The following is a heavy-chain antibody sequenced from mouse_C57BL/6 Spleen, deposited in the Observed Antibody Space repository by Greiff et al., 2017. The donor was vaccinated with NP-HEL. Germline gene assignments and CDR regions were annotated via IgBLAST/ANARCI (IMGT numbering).Heavy chain of an antibody. CDR2: IDPEDGDT. J-gene: IGHJ4*01. CDR1: GFNIKDYY. Sequence: VQLQQSGAELVKPGASVKLSCTASGFNIKDYYMHWVKQRTEQGLEWIGRIDPEDGDTKYAPKFQGKATITADTSSNTAYLQLSSLTSEDTAVYYCAREGYRSPYYAMDYWGQGTSVTVSS. CDR3: AREGYRSPYYAMDY. D-gene: IGHD2-2*01. V-gene: IGHV14-2*01.